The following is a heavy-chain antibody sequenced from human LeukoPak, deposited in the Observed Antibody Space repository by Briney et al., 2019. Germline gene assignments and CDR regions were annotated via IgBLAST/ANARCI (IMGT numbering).Heavy chain of an antibody. J-gene: IGHJ4*02. D-gene: IGHD6-19*01. CDR1: GGSISSGGYY. Sequence: SETLSLTCTVSGGSISSGGYYWSWIRQPPGKGLEWIGYIYDSGSTNYNPSLRSRVTISADTSKNQFSLKLSSVTAADTAVYYCAKTSSGWSPFDYWGQGTLVTVSS. V-gene: IGHV4-61*08. CDR2: IYDSGST. CDR3: AKTSSGWSPFDY.